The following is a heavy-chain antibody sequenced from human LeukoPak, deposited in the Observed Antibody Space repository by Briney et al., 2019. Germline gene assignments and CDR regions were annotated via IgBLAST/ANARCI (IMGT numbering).Heavy chain of an antibody. J-gene: IGHJ3*02. CDR2: INPNSGGT. V-gene: IGHV1-2*02. CDR3: ARVLGGIAAADAFDI. Sequence: PGASVKVSCKASGGTFSSYAISWVRQAPGQGLEWMGWINPNSGGTNYAQKFQGRVTMTRDTSISTAYMELSRLRSDDTAVYYCARVLGGIAAADAFDIWGQGTMVTVSS. D-gene: IGHD6-13*01. CDR1: GGTFSSYA.